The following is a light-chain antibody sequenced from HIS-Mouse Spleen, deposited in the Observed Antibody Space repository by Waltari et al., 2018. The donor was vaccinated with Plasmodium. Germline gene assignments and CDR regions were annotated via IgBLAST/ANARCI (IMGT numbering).Light chain of an antibody. V-gene: IGLV3-10*01. Sequence: SYELTPTPSVSVSPGQTARITCSGDALPRNYAYWYQQKSGQAPVLVIYEDSKRPSGIPERVSGSSSGTMATLTISGAQVEDEADYYCYSTDSSGNHRVFGGGTKLTVL. CDR3: YSTDSSGNHRV. J-gene: IGLJ3*02. CDR1: ALPRNY. CDR2: EDS.